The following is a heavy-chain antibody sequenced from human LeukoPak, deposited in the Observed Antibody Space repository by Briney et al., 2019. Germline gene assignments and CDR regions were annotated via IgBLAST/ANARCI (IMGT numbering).Heavy chain of an antibody. V-gene: IGHV5-51*01. CDR1: GYSFTNYW. Sequence: GESLKISCKGSGYSFTNYWIGWVRQMPGKGLEWMGIIYPSDSDTTYSPSFQGQVTISADKSVSTAYLQWSSLKASDTAMYYCARRELGILYYFDYWGQGTLVTVSS. J-gene: IGHJ4*02. D-gene: IGHD7-27*01. CDR2: IYPSDSDT. CDR3: ARRELGILYYFDY.